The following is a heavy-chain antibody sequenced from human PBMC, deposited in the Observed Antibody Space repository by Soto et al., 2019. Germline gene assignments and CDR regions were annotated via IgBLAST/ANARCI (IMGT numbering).Heavy chain of an antibody. CDR1: GGSISSYY. D-gene: IGHD6-13*01. J-gene: IGHJ6*02. CDR3: ARDTAAAAGFFNYYYYGMDV. V-gene: IGHV4-59*01. CDR2: IYYSGST. Sequence: SETLSLTCTVSGGSISSYYWSWVRQPPGKGLEWIGYIYYSGSTNYNPSLKSRVTISVDTSKNQFSLKLSSVTAADTAVYYCARDTAAAAGFFNYYYYGMDVWGQGTTVTVPS.